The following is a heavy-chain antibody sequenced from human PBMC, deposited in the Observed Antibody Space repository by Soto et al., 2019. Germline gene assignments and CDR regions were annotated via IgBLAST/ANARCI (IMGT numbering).Heavy chain of an antibody. CDR1: GFTVSSNY. Sequence: PGGSLRLSCAASGFTVSSNYMSWVRQAPGKGLEWVSVIYSGGSTYYADSVKGRFTISRDNSKNTLYLQMNSLRAEDTAVYSCVRVPYSSSWYCFDYWGQGALVTVSS. CDR3: VRVPYSSSWYCFDY. D-gene: IGHD6-13*01. CDR2: IYSGGST. J-gene: IGHJ4*02. V-gene: IGHV3-53*01.